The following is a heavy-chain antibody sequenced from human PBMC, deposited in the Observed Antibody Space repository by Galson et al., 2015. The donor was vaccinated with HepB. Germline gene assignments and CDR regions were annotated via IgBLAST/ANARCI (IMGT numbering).Heavy chain of an antibody. CDR2: IKEDGSEK. D-gene: IGHD3-22*01. J-gene: IGHJ3*02. Sequence: SLRLSCAASEFTFSSSWMTWVRQAPGKGLEWVANIKEDGSEKNYVDSVKGRFTISRDNAKNSLYLQMNSLRAEDTAVYYCARDGNYYDSGDYYYDAFDIWGQGTMVTVSS. CDR3: ARDGNYYDSGDYYYDAFDI. CDR1: EFTFSSSW. V-gene: IGHV3-7*01.